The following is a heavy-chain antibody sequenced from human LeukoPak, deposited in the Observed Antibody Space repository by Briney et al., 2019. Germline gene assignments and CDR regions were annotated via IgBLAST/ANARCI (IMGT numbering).Heavy chain of an antibody. CDR3: ARAGYSSSWYTPLFSCFDP. J-gene: IGHJ5*02. CDR1: GGSFSGYY. D-gene: IGHD6-13*01. Sequence: SETLSLTCAVYGGSFSGYYWSWIRQPPGKGLEWIGEINLSGSTNYNPSLKSRVTISVDTSKNQVSLKLSSVTAADTAVYYCARAGYSSSWYTPLFSCFDPWGQGTLVTVSS. V-gene: IGHV4-34*01. CDR2: INLSGST.